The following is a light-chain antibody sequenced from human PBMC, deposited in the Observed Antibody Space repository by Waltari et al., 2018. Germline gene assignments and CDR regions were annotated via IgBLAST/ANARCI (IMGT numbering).Light chain of an antibody. V-gene: IGLV4-69*01. J-gene: IGLJ3*02. CDR1: SRHSGNI. CDR2: VNCDGSH. CDR3: QTGGHGTWV. Sequence: QLVVTPSPSPPTSLGASVKPTRTPSSRHSGNIIACLQQQPEKSPRYLMKVNCDGSHSRGDEIPDRFSGSSSGAERHLTISSLQAEDEADYYCQTGGHGTWVFGGGTKLTVL.